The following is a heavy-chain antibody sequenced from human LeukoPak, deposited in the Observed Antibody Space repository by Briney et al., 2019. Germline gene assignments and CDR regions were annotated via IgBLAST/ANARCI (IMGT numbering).Heavy chain of an antibody. J-gene: IGHJ4*02. V-gene: IGHV3-53*01. Sequence: PEGSLRLSCAASGFTVSSNFMSWVRQAPGKGLKWVSVIYADGNTYYADSAKGRVTIFTENSKNTVYLQMNSLRAEDTAAYYCGRSGSGWFDYWGQGTLVTVSS. D-gene: IGHD6-19*01. CDR2: IYADGNT. CDR3: GRSGSGWFDY. CDR1: GFTVSSNF.